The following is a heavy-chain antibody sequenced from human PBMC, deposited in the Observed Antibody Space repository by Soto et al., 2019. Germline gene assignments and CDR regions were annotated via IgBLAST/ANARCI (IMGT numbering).Heavy chain of an antibody. CDR3: AREGFYAGSGKYSYGYSPPRYYGMDV. V-gene: IGHV1-18*01. D-gene: IGHD5-18*01. CDR1: GYTFTTYG. J-gene: IGHJ6*02. CDR2: ISPYNDDT. Sequence: QVHLMQSGAEVKKPGASVKVSCKASGYTFTTYGISWVRQAPGLGLEWRGWISPYNDDTVYAQNLQGTAPMTTYTAARIANRKRRSRTPDDTAVYFCAREGFYAGSGKYSYGYSPPRYYGMDVWGQGNTVTVSS.